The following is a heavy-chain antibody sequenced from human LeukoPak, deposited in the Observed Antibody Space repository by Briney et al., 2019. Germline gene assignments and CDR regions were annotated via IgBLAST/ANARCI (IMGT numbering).Heavy chain of an antibody. Sequence: GESLRLSCAASGFTFSSFWIHWVRQAPGKGLVWVSRINSDGSSTTYADSVKGRFTISRDNAKNAVYLQMNSLRAEDTAVYYCARGWDGYSYGIWGQGTVVTVS. J-gene: IGHJ4*02. D-gene: IGHD5-18*01. CDR1: GFTFSSFW. CDR2: INSDGSST. CDR3: ARGWDGYSYGI. V-gene: IGHV3-74*01.